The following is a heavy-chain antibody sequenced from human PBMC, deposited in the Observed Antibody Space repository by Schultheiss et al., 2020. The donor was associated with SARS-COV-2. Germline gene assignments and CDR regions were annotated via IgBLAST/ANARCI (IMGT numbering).Heavy chain of an antibody. V-gene: IGHV4-59*12. J-gene: IGHJ6*02. Sequence: SETLSLTCTVSGGSISSYYWSWIRQPPGKGLEWIGYIYYSGSTYYNPSLKSRVTISVDTSKNQFSLKLSSVTAADTAVYYCSRGAHYHGMAVWGQGTTVTVSS. D-gene: IGHD3-10*01. CDR3: SRGAHYHGMAV. CDR2: IYYSGST. CDR1: GGSISSYY.